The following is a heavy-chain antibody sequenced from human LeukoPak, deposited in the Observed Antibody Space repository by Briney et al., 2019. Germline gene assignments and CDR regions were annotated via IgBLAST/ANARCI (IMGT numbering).Heavy chain of an antibody. V-gene: IGHV1-24*01. CDR2: FDPEDGET. Sequence: ASVKVSCKVSGYTLTELSMHWVRQAPGKGLESMGGFDPEDGETIYAQKFQGRVTMTEDTSTDTAYMELSSLRSEDTAVYYCATVSAEVVTAGDYWGQGNLVTVSS. CDR3: ATVSAEVVTAGDY. D-gene: IGHD2-21*02. CDR1: GYTLTELS. J-gene: IGHJ4*02.